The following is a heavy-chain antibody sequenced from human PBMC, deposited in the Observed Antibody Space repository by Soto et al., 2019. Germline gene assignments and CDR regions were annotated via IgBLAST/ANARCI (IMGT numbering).Heavy chain of an antibody. CDR3: ARAQYSMGWWGLDY. J-gene: IGHJ4*02. Sequence: EVQLVESGGGLVQPGGSLRLSCAASGLTFSSYWMHWVRQAPGKGLVWVSRISTDGSVTTYADSVKGRFTISRDNAKNPLYLHKNSLRTEDTAVYYCARAQYSMGWWGLDYWGQGTLVTVSS. V-gene: IGHV3-74*01. D-gene: IGHD6-19*01. CDR1: GLTFSSYW. CDR2: ISTDGSVT.